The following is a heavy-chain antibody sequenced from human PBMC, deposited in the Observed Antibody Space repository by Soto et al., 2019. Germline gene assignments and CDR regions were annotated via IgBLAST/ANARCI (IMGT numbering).Heavy chain of an antibody. CDR3: ARSHYTYGLLIDY. J-gene: IGHJ4*02. Sequence: SETLSLTCSVSGDSITTNGYYWGWIRQPPGKGPQWIGNVYWTGSTFSHPSLTSRVFISVDTSKNEFSLRLTSVTAADTAVYYCARSHYTYGLLIDYWGPGTLVTVSS. V-gene: IGHV4-39*01. D-gene: IGHD2-8*01. CDR1: GDSITTNGYY. CDR2: VYWTGST.